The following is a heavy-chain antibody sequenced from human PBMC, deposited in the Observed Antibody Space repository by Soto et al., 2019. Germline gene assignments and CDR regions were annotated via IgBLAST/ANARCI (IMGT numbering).Heavy chain of an antibody. CDR2: INPNSGGT. CDR3: ARSQNVLLLFLEWLSPPDF. D-gene: IGHD3-3*01. J-gene: IGHJ4*02. CDR1: GYTFTGYY. V-gene: IGHV1-2*02. Sequence: ASVKVSCKASGYTFTGYYMHWVRQAPGQGLEWMGWINPNSGGTNYAQKFQGRVTMTRDTSISTAYMELSRLRSDDTAVYYCARSQNVLLLFLEWLSPPDFWGQGTLVTGS.